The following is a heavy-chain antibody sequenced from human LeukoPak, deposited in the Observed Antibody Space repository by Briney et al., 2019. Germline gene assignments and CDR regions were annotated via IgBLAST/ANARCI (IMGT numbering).Heavy chain of an antibody. D-gene: IGHD2-15*01. J-gene: IGHJ4*02. CDR3: ARWAAGFDY. Sequence: GGSLRVSCAASGFTFSAYWMGWVRQAPGKGLEWVASIKRDGTEKFYVDSVKGRFTISRDNAKNSLYVQMNSLRAEDTAVYYCARWAAGFDYWGQGTLVTVSS. CDR2: IKRDGTEK. V-gene: IGHV3-7*04. CDR1: GFTFSAYW.